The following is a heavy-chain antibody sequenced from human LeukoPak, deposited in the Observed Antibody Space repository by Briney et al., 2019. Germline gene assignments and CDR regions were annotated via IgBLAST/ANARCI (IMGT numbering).Heavy chain of an antibody. CDR2: INHSGST. D-gene: IGHD3-3*01. CDR3: ARVRGLTLDYDFWSGMWGYFDY. J-gene: IGHJ4*02. CDR1: GGSISSGEYY. Sequence: SETLSLTCTVSGGSISSGEYYWSWIRQPPGKGLEWIGEINHSGSTNYNPSLKSRVTISVDTSKNQFSLKLSSVTAADTAVYYCARVRGLTLDYDFWSGMWGYFDYWGQGTLVTVSS. V-gene: IGHV4-39*07.